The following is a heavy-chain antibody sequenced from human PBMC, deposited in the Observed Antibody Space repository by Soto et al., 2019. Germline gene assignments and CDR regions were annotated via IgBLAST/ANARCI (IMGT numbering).Heavy chain of an antibody. CDR1: GGTFSRYS. V-gene: IGHV1-69*08. J-gene: IGHJ6*02. D-gene: IGHD2-2*01. CDR2: IIPIFGIP. CDR3: AREDRDRATGLVPAAIDGMDV. Sequence: QVQLVQSGAEVKKPGSSVKVSCKASGGTFSRYSITWVRQAPGHGLEWIGRIIPIFGIPTYAQKFQGRVTVTADDSPSTASMELSSLRSDDTAVYYCAREDRDRATGLVPAAIDGMDVWGQGTTVNVSS.